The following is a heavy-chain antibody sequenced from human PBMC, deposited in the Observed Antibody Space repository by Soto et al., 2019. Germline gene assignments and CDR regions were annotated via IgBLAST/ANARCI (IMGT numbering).Heavy chain of an antibody. CDR3: ARDYDSSYFFSFGY. V-gene: IGHV4-31*11. CDR1: GGSISSGNYY. Sequence: SETLSLTCAVSGGSISSGNYYWSWVRQHPGKGLEWIGYIYSTGGTYYNPSLKSRLTVSVDTSKNQFSLKLSSVTAADTAVYYCARDYDSSYFFSFGYWGQGTLVTVSS. D-gene: IGHD3-22*01. CDR2: IYSTGGT. J-gene: IGHJ4*02.